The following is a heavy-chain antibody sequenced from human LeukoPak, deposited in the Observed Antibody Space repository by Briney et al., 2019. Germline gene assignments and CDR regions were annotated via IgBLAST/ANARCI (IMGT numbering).Heavy chain of an antibody. J-gene: IGHJ3*02. CDR2: INNSGGTT. CDR3: AKEIAAGGADAFDI. D-gene: IGHD6-13*01. CDR1: GFTFSSYA. V-gene: IGHV3-23*01. Sequence: GGSLRLSCAASGFTFSSYAMSWVRQAPGKGLEWVSTINNSGGTTYYADSVKGRFTISRDNSKNTLYLQMNSLRAEDTAIYYCAKEIAAGGADAFDIWGQGTMVTVSS.